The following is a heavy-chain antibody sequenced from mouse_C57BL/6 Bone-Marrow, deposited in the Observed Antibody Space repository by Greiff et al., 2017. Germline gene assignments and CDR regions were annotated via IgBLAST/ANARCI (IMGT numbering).Heavy chain of an antibody. CDR1: GYTFTSYG. D-gene: IGHD1-1*01. CDR2: IYPRSGNT. J-gene: IGHJ3*01. Sequence: VQLQQSGAELARPGASVKLSCKASGYTFTSYGISWVKQRTGQGLEWIGEIYPRSGNTYYNEKFKGKATLTADKSSSTAYMELRSLTSEDSAVYFEAPIYYCTRWFAYWGQGTLVTVSA. CDR3: APIYYCTRWFAY. V-gene: IGHV1-81*01.